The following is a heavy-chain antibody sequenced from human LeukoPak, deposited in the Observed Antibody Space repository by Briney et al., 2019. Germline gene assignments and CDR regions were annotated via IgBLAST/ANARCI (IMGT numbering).Heavy chain of an antibody. J-gene: IGHJ4*02. CDR1: GFTFSSYA. V-gene: IGHV3-30*04. CDR2: ISYDGSNK. Sequence: GGSLRLSCAASGFTFSSYAMHWVRQAPGEGLEWVAVISYDGSNKYYVDSVKGRFTISRDNSKNTLYLQMNSLRTEDTAVYYCAKDLGYDSSGFGYWGQGTLVTVSS. CDR3: AKDLGYDSSGFGY. D-gene: IGHD3-22*01.